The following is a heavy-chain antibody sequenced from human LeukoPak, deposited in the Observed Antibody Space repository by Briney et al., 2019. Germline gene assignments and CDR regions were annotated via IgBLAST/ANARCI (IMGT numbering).Heavy chain of an antibody. D-gene: IGHD4-11*01. CDR2: IKQDGNDR. V-gene: IGHV3-7*01. J-gene: IGHJ5*02. CDR3: AADLEFNYIHP. CDR1: GFAFNGHW. Sequence: GSLRLSCAASGFAFNGHWVTWVRQSPGKGLEWVATIKQDGNDRYYVDSVKGRFTISRDNAKNTLYLQMDSVRAEDTALYYCAADLEFNYIHPWGQGTLVTVSS.